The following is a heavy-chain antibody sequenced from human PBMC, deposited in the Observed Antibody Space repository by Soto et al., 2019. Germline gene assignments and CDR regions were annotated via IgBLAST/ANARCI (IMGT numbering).Heavy chain of an antibody. J-gene: IGHJ6*02. D-gene: IGHD3-16*01. V-gene: IGHV1-69*13. Sequence: SVKVSCKASGGTFSTYSITWVRQAPGQGLEWMGGIIPIFATTTYAQKFQGRVTITADESTSTAYMELSSLRAEDTAVYYCARAEGDSYYYGMDVWGQGTTVTVSS. CDR1: GGTFSTYS. CDR2: IIPIFATT. CDR3: ARAEGDSYYYGMDV.